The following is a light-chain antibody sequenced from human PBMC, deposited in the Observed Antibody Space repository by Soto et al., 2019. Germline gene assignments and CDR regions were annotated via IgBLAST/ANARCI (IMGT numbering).Light chain of an antibody. CDR2: LNSDGSH. J-gene: IGLJ7*01. Sequence: QAVLTQSRSASASLGASDKLTCTLSSGHSSYAIAWHQQQPEKGPRYLMKLNSDGSHSKGDGIPDRFSGSSSGAERYLTISSLQSKDEADYYCQTWGTGIAVFGGGTQLTVL. CDR3: QTWGTGIAV. V-gene: IGLV4-69*01. CDR1: SGHSSYA.